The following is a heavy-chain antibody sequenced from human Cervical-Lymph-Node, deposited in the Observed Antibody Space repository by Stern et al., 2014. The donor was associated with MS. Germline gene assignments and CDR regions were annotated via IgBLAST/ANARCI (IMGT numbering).Heavy chain of an antibody. CDR2: IHYSGST. V-gene: IGHV4-31*03. Sequence: QVQLQESGPGLMKPSQTLSLTCTVSGGSLSTTGYYWTWIRQHPGKGLEWIGYIHYSGSTYYNPSLKSRGTISVDTSKNQFSLKLSSVIAADTALYYCARSDRLWGSFDYWGQGSLVTVSS. CDR3: ARSDRLWGSFDY. CDR1: GGSLSTTGYY. J-gene: IGHJ4*02. D-gene: IGHD3-16*01.